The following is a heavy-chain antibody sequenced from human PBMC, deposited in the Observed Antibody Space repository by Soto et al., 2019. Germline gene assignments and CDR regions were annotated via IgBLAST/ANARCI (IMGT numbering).Heavy chain of an antibody. Sequence: QVQLVQSGTEVKKPGASVKVSCKASGYTFTNYGITWVRQAPGQGLEWMGWISGYNGNTNYAQKFQGRVTMTRDTSTSTAYMEFRSLRSDDTAVYYCVREEQDYRGQGTLVNVTS. D-gene: IGHD1-26*01. CDR3: VREEQDY. CDR1: GYTFTNYG. CDR2: ISGYNGNT. J-gene: IGHJ4*02. V-gene: IGHV1-18*01.